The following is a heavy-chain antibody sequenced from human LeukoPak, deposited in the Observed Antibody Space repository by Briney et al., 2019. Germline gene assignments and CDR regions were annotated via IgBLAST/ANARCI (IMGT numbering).Heavy chain of an antibody. CDR3: ARGWIGSRGEVIAVVESRVRVAGDYYYGMDV. CDR2: INSDGSST. V-gene: IGHV3-74*01. CDR1: GFTFSSYW. D-gene: IGHD6-19*01. J-gene: IGHJ6*02. Sequence: PGGSLRLSCAASGFTFSSYWMHWVRQAPGKGLVWVSRINSDGSSTSYADSVKGRFTISRDNAKNTLYLQMNSLRAEDTAVYYCARGWIGSRGEVIAVVESRVRVAGDYYYGMDVWGQGTTVTVSS.